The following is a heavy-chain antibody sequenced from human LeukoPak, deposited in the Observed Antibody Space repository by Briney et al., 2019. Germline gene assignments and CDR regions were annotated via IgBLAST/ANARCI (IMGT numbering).Heavy chain of an antibody. CDR3: ARDGASIEKGFDY. CDR1: GFTFSGYG. Sequence: PGRSLRLSCAASGFTFSGYGMHWVRQAPGKGLEWVAVIWYDGSNKYYADSVKGRFTISRDNSKNTLYLQMNSLRAEDTAVYYCARDGASIEKGFDYWGQGTLVTVSS. V-gene: IGHV3-33*01. J-gene: IGHJ4*02. D-gene: IGHD6-6*01. CDR2: IWYDGSNK.